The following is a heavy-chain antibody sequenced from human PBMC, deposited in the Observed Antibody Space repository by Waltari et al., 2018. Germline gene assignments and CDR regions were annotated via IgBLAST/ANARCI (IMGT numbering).Heavy chain of an antibody. J-gene: IGHJ6*02. V-gene: IGHV2-70*13. Sequence: QVTLRESGPALVRPTQTLTLTCTFSGFSLTTDGMCGSWIRQPPGKALEWLARIDWDDDKHYSTSLKTRLSISKDTSKNQVVLTVTNMDPVDTATYYCARMNAGGSYFPYYYGVDVWGQGTSVTVSS. CDR1: GFSLTTDGMC. D-gene: IGHD1-26*01. CDR2: IDWDDDK. CDR3: ARMNAGGSYFPYYYGVDV.